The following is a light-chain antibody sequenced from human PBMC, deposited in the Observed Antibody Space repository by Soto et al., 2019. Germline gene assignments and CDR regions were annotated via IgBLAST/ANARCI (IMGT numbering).Light chain of an antibody. CDR2: AAS. Sequence: DIQMTQSPSSLSASVGESVTITCRARRDISNLLGWFQHKPGKAPKRLIYAASSLQGGVPSRFSGSGSGTEFTLTITVLQPEDFADYYCLQHNTYPYTFGQGTKLEIK. CDR3: LQHNTYPYT. J-gene: IGKJ2*01. V-gene: IGKV1-17*01. CDR1: RDISNL.